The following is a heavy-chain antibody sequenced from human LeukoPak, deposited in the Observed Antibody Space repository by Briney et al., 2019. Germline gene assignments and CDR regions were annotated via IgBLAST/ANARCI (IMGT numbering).Heavy chain of an antibody. CDR1: GFTVSSNY. CDR2: IYSGGST. CDR3: ASPRVVVGYYMDV. J-gene: IGHJ6*03. V-gene: IGHV3-66*02. Sequence: GGSLRLSCAASGFTVSSNYMSWVRLAPGKGLEWVSVIYSGGSTYYADSVKGRFSISRDNSKNTLYLQMNSLRAEDTAVYYCASPRVVVGYYMDVWGKGTTVTVS. D-gene: IGHD2-15*01.